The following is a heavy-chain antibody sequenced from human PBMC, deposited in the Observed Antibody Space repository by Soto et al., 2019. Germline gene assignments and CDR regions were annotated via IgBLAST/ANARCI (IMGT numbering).Heavy chain of an antibody. D-gene: IGHD3-22*01. Sequence: GSLRLSCTVSGFTVSSNSMNWVRQAPGKGLEWVSVLYSDDNTYYADSVKGRFTIFRDISKNTVYLHMNRLRVEDTAVYFCARDRGDRSGYLFDFWGQGNLVTSPQ. CDR2: LYSDDNT. V-gene: IGHV3-66*01. CDR1: GFTVSSNS. J-gene: IGHJ4*02. CDR3: ARDRGDRSGYLFDF.